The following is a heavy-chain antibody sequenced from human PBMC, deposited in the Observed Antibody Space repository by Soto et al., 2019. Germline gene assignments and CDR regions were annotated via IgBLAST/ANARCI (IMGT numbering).Heavy chain of an antibody. J-gene: IGHJ4*02. D-gene: IGHD5-18*01. Sequence: QVQLQESGPGLVKPSQTLSLTCTVSGGSISSGDYYWSWIRQPPGKGLEWIGYIYYSGSTYYNPSLKSRVTISVDTSKNQCALKLSSVTAADTAVYYCARGQWETAMELAPFDYWGQGTLVTVSS. CDR3: ARGQWETAMELAPFDY. CDR1: GGSISSGDYY. V-gene: IGHV4-30-4*01. CDR2: IYYSGST.